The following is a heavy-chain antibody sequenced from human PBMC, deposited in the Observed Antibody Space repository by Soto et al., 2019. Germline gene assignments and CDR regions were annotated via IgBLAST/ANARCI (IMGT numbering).Heavy chain of an antibody. J-gene: IGHJ6*02. CDR1: GGSISSGGYY. V-gene: IGHV4-31*03. Sequence: QVQLQESGPGLVKPSQTLSLTCTVSGGSISSGGYYWSWLRQHPGKGLEWIGYIYYSGSTYYTPSLKSRVTISVDTSKNPFSLKLSSVTAADTAVYYCARDLTTVTTSYYYYGMDVWGQGTTVTVSS. CDR3: ARDLTTVTTSYYYYGMDV. D-gene: IGHD4-17*01. CDR2: IYYSGST.